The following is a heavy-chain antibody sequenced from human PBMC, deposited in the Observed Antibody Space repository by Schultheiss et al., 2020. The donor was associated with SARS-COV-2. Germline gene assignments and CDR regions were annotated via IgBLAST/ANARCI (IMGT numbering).Heavy chain of an antibody. D-gene: IGHD2-2*01. CDR3: ARGVRYCSSTSCYAGYYYYGMDV. CDR1: GFTFSSYG. J-gene: IGHJ6*02. Sequence: GGSLRLSCAASGFTFSSYGMHWVRQAPGKGLEWVAVISYDGSNKYYADSVKGRFTISRDNSKNTLYLQMNSLRAEDTAVYYCARGVRYCSSTSCYAGYYYYGMDVWGQGTTVTVSS. CDR2: ISYDGSNK. V-gene: IGHV3-30*03.